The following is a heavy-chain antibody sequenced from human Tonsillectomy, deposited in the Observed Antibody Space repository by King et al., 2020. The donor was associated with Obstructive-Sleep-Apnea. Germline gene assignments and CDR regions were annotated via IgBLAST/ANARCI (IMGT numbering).Heavy chain of an antibody. CDR1: GFTFSSCT. Sequence: VQLVESGGGVVQPGRSLRLSCAASGFTFSSCTMHWFRQGPGKGLEWVTLISNVGNFKDYVESVKGRLTIPRDNSRNPLYLQMNSLRAEDTAVYYCFAADFGMDVWGQGTTVTVSS. J-gene: IGHJ6*02. CDR2: ISNVGNFK. V-gene: IGHV3-30-3*01. D-gene: IGHD6-13*01. CDR3: FAADFGMDV.